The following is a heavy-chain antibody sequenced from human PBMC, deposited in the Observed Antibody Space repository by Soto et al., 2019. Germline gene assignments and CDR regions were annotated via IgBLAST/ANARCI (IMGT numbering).Heavy chain of an antibody. CDR2: IYYSGST. V-gene: IGHV4-59*01. Sequence: PSETLSLTCTVSGCPISRYYWSWIRQPPGKGLEWIGYIYYSGSTNYNPSLKSRVTISVDTSKNQFSLKLSSVTAADTAVYYCARIGSSSWYYYYYMDVWGKGTTVTVSS. D-gene: IGHD6-6*01. CDR3: ARIGSSSWYYYYYMDV. CDR1: GCPISRYY. J-gene: IGHJ6*03.